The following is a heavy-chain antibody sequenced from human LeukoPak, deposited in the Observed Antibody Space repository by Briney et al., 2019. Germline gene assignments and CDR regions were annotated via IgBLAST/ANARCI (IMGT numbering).Heavy chain of an antibody. Sequence: PSETLPLTCTVSGGSISSYYWSWIRQPPGKGLEWIGYIYYSGSTNYNPSLKSRVTISVDTSKNQFSLKLSSVTAADTAVYYCARDRYYYDSSGYYYRSDDAFDIWGQGTMVTVSS. CDR3: ARDRYYYDSSGYYYRSDDAFDI. CDR2: IYYSGST. D-gene: IGHD3-22*01. CDR1: GGSISSYY. V-gene: IGHV4-59*01. J-gene: IGHJ3*02.